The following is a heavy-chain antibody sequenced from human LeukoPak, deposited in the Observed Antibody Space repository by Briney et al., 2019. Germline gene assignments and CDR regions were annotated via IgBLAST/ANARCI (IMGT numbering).Heavy chain of an antibody. CDR3: ARMRVVAGTIGYGMDV. V-gene: IGHV3-74*01. D-gene: IGHD6-19*01. CDR1: GFTFSSYW. CDR2: INSDGSST. J-gene: IGHJ6*02. Sequence: AGGSLRLSSAASGFTFSSYWMHWVRQAPGKGLVWVSRINSDGSSTSYADSVKGRFTISRDNAKNTLYLQMNSLRAEDTAVYYCARMRVVAGTIGYGMDVWGQGTTVTVSS.